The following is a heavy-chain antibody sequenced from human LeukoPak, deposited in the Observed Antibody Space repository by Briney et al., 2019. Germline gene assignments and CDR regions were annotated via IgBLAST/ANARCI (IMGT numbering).Heavy chain of an antibody. D-gene: IGHD5-18*01. CDR2: ISSSGSTI. J-gene: IGHJ4*02. CDR3: AKEYGYTYGEFDY. Sequence: PGGSLRLSCAASGFTFSSYEMNWVRQAPGKGLEWVSYISSSGSTIYYADSVKGRFTISRDNSKNTLYLQMNSLGAEDTAVYYCAKEYGYTYGEFDYWGQGTLVTVSS. V-gene: IGHV3-48*03. CDR1: GFTFSSYE.